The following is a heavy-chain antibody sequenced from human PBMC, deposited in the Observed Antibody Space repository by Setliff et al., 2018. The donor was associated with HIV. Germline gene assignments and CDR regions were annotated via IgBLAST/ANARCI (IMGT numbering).Heavy chain of an antibody. D-gene: IGHD3-22*01. V-gene: IGHV4-30-4*08. CDR1: GGSISSGYYY. J-gene: IGHJ4*02. CDR3: ARGLSFYDPGGFDIFDN. CDR2: IYTSGST. Sequence: SETLSLTCTVSGGSISSGYYYWSWIRQHPGKGLEWIGYIYTSGSTNYNPSLKSRVTISVDTSKNQFSLKLSSVTAADTAVYYCARGLSFYDPGGFDIFDNWGQGTLVTVSS.